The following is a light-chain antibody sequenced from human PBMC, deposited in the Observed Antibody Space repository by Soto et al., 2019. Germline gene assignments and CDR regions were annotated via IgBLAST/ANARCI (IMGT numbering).Light chain of an antibody. CDR2: GNS. J-gene: IGLJ2*01. Sequence: QPVLTQPPSVSGAPGQRVTISCTGSSSNIGAGYDVHWYQQLPGTAPKLLIYGNSNRPSGVPDRFSGSKSGTSASLAITGLHAEDEADYYCQSYDSSLKDVVFGGGTKLTVL. CDR3: QSYDSSLKDVV. CDR1: SSNIGAGYD. V-gene: IGLV1-40*01.